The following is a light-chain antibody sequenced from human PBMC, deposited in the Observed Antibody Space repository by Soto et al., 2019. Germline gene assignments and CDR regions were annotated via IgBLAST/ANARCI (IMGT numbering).Light chain of an antibody. CDR1: QSVRTK. Sequence: EIVMTQSPATLSVSPGEGATLSCRASQSVRTKLAWYQQKAGQAPRLLIYGASTRASGVSARFSGSGSGTEYTLTISSLQSADFAVYYCQQYDTWPSITFGQGTRLEIK. J-gene: IGKJ5*01. CDR3: QQYDTWPSIT. CDR2: GAS. V-gene: IGKV3-15*01.